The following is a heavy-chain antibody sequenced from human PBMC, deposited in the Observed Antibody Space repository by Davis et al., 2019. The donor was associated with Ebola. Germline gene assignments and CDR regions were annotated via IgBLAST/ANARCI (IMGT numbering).Heavy chain of an antibody. V-gene: IGHV1-8*01. CDR2: MNPNSGNT. CDR3: ARDDRQYYDSSGYYREHYYYGMDV. D-gene: IGHD3-22*01. CDR1: GYTFTSYD. Sequence: ASVKVSCKASGYTFTSYDINWVRQATGQGLEWMGWMNPNSGNTGYAQKLQGRVTMTTDTSTSTAYMELRSLRSDDTAVYYCARDDRQYYDSSGYYREHYYYGMDVWGKGTTVTVSS. J-gene: IGHJ6*04.